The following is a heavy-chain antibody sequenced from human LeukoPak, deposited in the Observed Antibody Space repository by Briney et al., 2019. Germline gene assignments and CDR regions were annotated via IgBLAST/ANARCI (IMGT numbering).Heavy chain of an antibody. J-gene: IGHJ6*02. CDR1: GYTFTIYD. CDR3: ARGAIFGVTPRGYGMDV. V-gene: IGHV1-8*01. Sequence: ASVKVSCKASGYTFTIYDINWVRQAPGQGLEWVGWMNPNNGGTVYAQKFQGRVTMTRDTSTGTLYMELNSLKSEDTAVHYCARGAIFGVTPRGYGMDVWGQGTTVTVSS. CDR2: MNPNNGGT. D-gene: IGHD3-3*01.